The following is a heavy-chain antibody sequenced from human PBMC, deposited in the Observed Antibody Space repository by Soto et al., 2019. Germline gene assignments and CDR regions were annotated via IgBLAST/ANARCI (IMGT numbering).Heavy chain of an antibody. CDR3: ARRETKGPIDY. CDR1: GDSISSYY. J-gene: IGHJ4*02. D-gene: IGHD1-26*01. Sequence: SETLSLTCTVSGDSISSYYWSWIRQPPGKGLEWIGYIYYSGSTNYNPSLKSRVTISVDTSKNQFSLKLSSVTAADTAVYYCARRETKGPIDYWGQGTLVTVSS. V-gene: IGHV4-59*01. CDR2: IYYSGST.